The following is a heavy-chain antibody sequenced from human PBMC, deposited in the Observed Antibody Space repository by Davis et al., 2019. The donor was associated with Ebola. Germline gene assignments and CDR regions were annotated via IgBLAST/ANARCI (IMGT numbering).Heavy chain of an antibody. V-gene: IGHV1-18*01. CDR2: ISAYNGNT. D-gene: IGHD4-17*01. Sequence: ASVPVSCKASGYTFTSYGISWVRQAPRQGLEWMGWISAYNGNTNYAQKLQGRVTMTRDTSISTAYMELSSLRSEDTAVYYCATDSTSFRGDYGDYEAPRDQGVFDYWGQGTLVTVSS. CDR1: GYTFTSYG. J-gene: IGHJ4*02. CDR3: ATDSTSFRGDYGDYEAPRDQGVFDY.